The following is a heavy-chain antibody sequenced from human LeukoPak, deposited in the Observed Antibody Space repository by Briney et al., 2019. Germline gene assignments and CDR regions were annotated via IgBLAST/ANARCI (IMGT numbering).Heavy chain of an antibody. CDR1: SDSISSTDYY. CDR3: ARAGLNWYFDL. J-gene: IGHJ2*01. V-gene: IGHV4-30-4*01. CDR2: IYYTGST. Sequence: SETLSLTCNVSSDSISSTDYYWTWIRQPPGKGLEWIGYIYYTGSTYYNPSLNSRVTMSEDTSKNQFSLKLISVTAADTAVYYCARAGLNWYFDLWGRGTLVTVSP.